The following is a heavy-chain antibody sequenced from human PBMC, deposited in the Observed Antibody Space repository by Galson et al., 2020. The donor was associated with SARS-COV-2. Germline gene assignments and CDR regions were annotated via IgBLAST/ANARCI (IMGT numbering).Heavy chain of an antibody. CDR1: GFTFSSYA. CDR2: ISYDGSNK. Sequence: SLKISCAASGFTFSSYAMHWVRQAPGKGLEWVAVISYDGSNKYYADSVKGRFTISRDNAKNSLYLQMNSLRAEDTAVYYCARAYGSGRHFDYWGQGTLVTVSS. V-gene: IGHV3-30*04. D-gene: IGHD3-10*01. J-gene: IGHJ4*02. CDR3: ARAYGSGRHFDY.